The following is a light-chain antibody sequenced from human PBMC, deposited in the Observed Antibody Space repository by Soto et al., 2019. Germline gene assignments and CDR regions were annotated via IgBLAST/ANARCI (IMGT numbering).Light chain of an antibody. V-gene: IGKV1-12*01. J-gene: IGKJ5*01. Sequence: MTQSPATLSVSPGERATLSCRASQSVGSDLAWYQQKPGKAPKLLIYGASSLQSGVPSRFSGSGSGTDFTLTISNLQPEDFATYYCQQANSFPISFGQGTRLEIK. CDR1: QSVGSD. CDR3: QQANSFPIS. CDR2: GAS.